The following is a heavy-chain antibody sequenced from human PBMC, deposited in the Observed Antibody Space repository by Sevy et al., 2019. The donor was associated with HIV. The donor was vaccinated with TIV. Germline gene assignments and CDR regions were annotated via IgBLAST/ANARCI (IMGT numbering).Heavy chain of an antibody. CDR3: TRNGGAFDNGFDP. CDR1: GFTFSSYD. D-gene: IGHD2-8*01. CDR2: ISSSGSSI. V-gene: IGHV3-48*03. J-gene: IGHJ5*02. Sequence: GGCLRLSCTASGFTFSSYDMNWVRQAPGKGLEWVSKISSSGSSIYYADSVKGRFTISRDNAKNSLNLQMNSLRAEDTCDYYCTRNGGAFDNGFDPWGQGTLVTVSS.